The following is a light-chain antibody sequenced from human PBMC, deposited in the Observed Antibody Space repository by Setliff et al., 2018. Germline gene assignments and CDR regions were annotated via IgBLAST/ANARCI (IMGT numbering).Light chain of an antibody. CDR3: SSYSDTDNMNV. CDR1: GRDLGGFNF. V-gene: IGLV2-14*01. CDR2: EVS. Sequence: QSALAQPASVSGSPGQSVSISCIGSGRDLGGFNFVSWYQQYPGKAPKLIIYEVSNRPSGVAYRFSGSKSGNTASLTISGLRLEDEAIYYCSSYSDTDNMNVFGTGTKVTVL. J-gene: IGLJ1*01.